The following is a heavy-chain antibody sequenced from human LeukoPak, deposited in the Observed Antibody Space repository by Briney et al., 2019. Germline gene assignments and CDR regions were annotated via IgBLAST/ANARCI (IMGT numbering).Heavy chain of an antibody. V-gene: IGHV3-23*01. D-gene: IGHD5-24*01. CDR3: ARDIQLSP. CDR1: GFTFSDSA. CDR2: SFSGANT. J-gene: IGHJ3*01. Sequence: GGSLRLSCAASGFTFSDSAMSWVRQAPGKGLEWVSLSFSGANTYYADSVKGRFTISRDNSKDTLYLLMNSRRAEDTAIYYCARDIQLSPWGLGTMVTVSS.